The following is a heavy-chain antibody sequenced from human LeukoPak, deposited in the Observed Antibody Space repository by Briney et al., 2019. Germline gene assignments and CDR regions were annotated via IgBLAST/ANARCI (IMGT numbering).Heavy chain of an antibody. CDR3: ATGPVTI. V-gene: IGHV3-53*01. J-gene: IGHJ4*02. Sequence: GGSLRLXCAASGFTFSSYWMSWVRQAPGKGLEWVSVINSGGNTYYADSVKGRFTISRDNSKNTLYLQMNSLRAEDTAVYYCATGPVTIWGQGTLVTVSP. CDR1: GFTFSSYW. D-gene: IGHD4-17*01. CDR2: INSGGNT.